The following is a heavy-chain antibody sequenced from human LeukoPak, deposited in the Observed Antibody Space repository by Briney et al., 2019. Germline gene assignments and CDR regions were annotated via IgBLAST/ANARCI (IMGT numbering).Heavy chain of an antibody. CDR3: ARSYSNHLFGMDV. D-gene: IGHD4-11*01. J-gene: IGHJ6*02. CDR1: DLTSSSYY. CDR2: IYSGGST. Sequence: GGPLELSGQAFDLTSSSYYRTGFGKAPGKGWDWVSVIYSGGSTYYADSVKGRVAISRDNSKNTVFLQMNSVRAEDTAVYYCARSYSNHLFGMDVWGQGTTVTVSS. V-gene: IGHV3-66*01.